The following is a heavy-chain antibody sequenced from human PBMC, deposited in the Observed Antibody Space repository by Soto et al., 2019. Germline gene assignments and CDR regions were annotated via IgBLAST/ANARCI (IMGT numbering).Heavy chain of an antibody. V-gene: IGHV3-7*01. CDR2: IKPDGSAT. Sequence: RLSCAVSGFTFGSYWMNWVRLIPGKGLEWVAYIKPDGSATYYVDPVKGRFTISRDNAKNSLYLQMNSLRVEDASVYYCARAGYCGPGCYYYFDYWGQGTLVTVSS. D-gene: IGHD2-21*02. CDR3: ARAGYCGPGCYYYFDY. J-gene: IGHJ4*02. CDR1: GFTFGSYW.